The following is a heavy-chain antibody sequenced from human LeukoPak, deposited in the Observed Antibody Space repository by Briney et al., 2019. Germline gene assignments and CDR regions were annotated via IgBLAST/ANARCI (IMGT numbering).Heavy chain of an antibody. CDR1: GFTFSSYW. V-gene: IGHV3-23*01. CDR2: ISGSGGST. J-gene: IGHJ3*02. CDR3: AKDRFELYYDFWSGYHPDAFDI. D-gene: IGHD3-3*01. Sequence: GGSLRLSCAASGFTFSSYWMSWVRQAPGKGLEWVSAISGSGGSTYYADSVKGRFTISRDNSKNTLYLQMNSLRAEDTAVYYCAKDRFELYYDFWSGYHPDAFDIWGQGTMVTVSS.